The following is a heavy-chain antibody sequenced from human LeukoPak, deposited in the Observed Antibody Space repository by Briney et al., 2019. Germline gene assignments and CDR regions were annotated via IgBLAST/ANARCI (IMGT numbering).Heavy chain of an antibody. CDR2: INTSGST. CDR3: ARGGGDPRWLDP. J-gene: IGHJ5*02. Sequence: PSETLSLTCTVSGGSISSYYWTWIRQSAGKGLEWIGRINTSGSTNYNPSLRSRVTMSVNTSKNQFSLNLTSVTAADTAGYSCARGGGDPRWLDPWGQGTLVTVSS. D-gene: IGHD6-25*01. V-gene: IGHV4-4*07. CDR1: GGSISSYY.